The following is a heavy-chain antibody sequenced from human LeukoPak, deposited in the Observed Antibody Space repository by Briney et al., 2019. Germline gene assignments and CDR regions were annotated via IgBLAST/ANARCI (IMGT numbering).Heavy chain of an antibody. CDR2: IRSRGDGGTT. J-gene: IGHJ4*02. D-gene: IGHD2-15*01. Sequence: GGSLRLSCAVSGLTLSNVRMNWVRQAPGKGLEWVGRIRSRGDGGTTDFAAPVKGRFTISRDDSKNTLYLQMNSLTSEDTAVYYCSQGSPQYFDYWGQGTLVTVSS. CDR3: SQGSPQYFDY. V-gene: IGHV3-15*07. CDR1: GLTLSNVR.